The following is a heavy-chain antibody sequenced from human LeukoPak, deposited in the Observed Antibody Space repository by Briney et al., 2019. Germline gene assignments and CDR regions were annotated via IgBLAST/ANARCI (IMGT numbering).Heavy chain of an antibody. CDR2: IYHSGST. D-gene: IGHD6-13*01. CDR3: ARGDSSSWYFEGSILVY. J-gene: IGHJ4*02. V-gene: IGHV4-38-2*02. CDR1: GYSISSGYY. Sequence: PSETLSLTCTVSGYSISSGYYWGWIRQPPGKGLEWMGSIYHSGSTYYNPSLKSRVTISVDTSKNQFSLKLSSVTAADTAVYYCARGDSSSWYFEGSILVYWGQGTLVTVSS.